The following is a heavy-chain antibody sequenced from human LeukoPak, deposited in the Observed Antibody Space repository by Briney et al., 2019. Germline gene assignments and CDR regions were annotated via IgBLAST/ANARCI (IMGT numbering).Heavy chain of an antibody. Sequence: LSLTCTVSGYSISSGYYWGWIRQPPGKGLEWVSYISSSGSTIYYADSVKGRFTISRDNAKNSLYLQMNSLRAEDTAVYYCARRYPHAFDIWGQGTMVTVSS. J-gene: IGHJ3*02. CDR3: ARRYPHAFDI. V-gene: IGHV3-11*01. CDR2: ISSSGSTI. CDR1: GYSISSGYY. D-gene: IGHD1-14*01.